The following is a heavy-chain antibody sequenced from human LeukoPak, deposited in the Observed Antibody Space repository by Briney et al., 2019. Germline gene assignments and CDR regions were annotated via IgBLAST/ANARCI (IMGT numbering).Heavy chain of an antibody. D-gene: IGHD3-10*02. CDR3: AELGITMIGGV. CDR1: GFTFSSYE. J-gene: IGHJ6*04. Sequence: RAGGSLRLSCAASGFTFSSYEMNWVRQAPGKGLEWVSYISSSGSTIYYEDSVKGRFTISRDKAKNSLYLQMNSLRAEDTAVYYCAELGITMIGGVWGKGTTVTISS. CDR2: ISSSGSTI. V-gene: IGHV3-48*03.